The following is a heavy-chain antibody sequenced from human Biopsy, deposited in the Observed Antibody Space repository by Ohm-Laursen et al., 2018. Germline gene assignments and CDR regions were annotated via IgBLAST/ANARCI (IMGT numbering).Heavy chain of an antibody. J-gene: IGHJ6*02. D-gene: IGHD3-10*01. CDR3: ARGGSGSGYYGMDV. CDR2: IIPIVGIT. Sequence: SVKVSCKASGDTFSRSAFFWVRQAPGQGLVYLGRIIPIVGITNHAQTFQGRITLTADKSTFMVYMELSRLRSDDRAIYYCARGGSGSGYYGMDVWGQGATVSVSS. CDR1: GDTFSRSA. V-gene: IGHV1-69*04.